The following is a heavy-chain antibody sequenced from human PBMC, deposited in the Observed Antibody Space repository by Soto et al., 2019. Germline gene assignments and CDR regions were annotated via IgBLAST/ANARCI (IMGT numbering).Heavy chain of an antibody. D-gene: IGHD2-2*01. Sequence: EVQLVESGGDLVQPGGSLRLARAASGFTFSGHWMHWVRQVPGKGLEWVSRINTDGGTSAYADSVKGRFTISRDNAKNTLYLQTNGLRAEDTAVYYCAREAGYCSRTSCYRRAFDTWGQGTTVTVSS. CDR1: GFTFSGHW. CDR3: AREAGYCSRTSCYRRAFDT. V-gene: IGHV3-74*03. CDR2: INTDGGTS. J-gene: IGHJ3*02.